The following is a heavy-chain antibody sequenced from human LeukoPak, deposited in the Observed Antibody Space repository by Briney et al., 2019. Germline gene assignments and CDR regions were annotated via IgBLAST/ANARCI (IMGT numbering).Heavy chain of an antibody. CDR2: IYYSGST. J-gene: IGHJ6*03. CDR1: GGSISSYY. CDR3: ARSTGCSGGSCYYYYYYMDV. D-gene: IGHD2-15*01. Sequence: SETLSLTCTVSGGSISSYYWSWIRQPPGKGLEWIGYIYYSGSTNYNPSLKSRVTISVDTSKNQFSLKLSSVTAADTAVYYCARSTGCSGGSCYYYYYYMDVWGKGTTVTVSS. V-gene: IGHV4-59*12.